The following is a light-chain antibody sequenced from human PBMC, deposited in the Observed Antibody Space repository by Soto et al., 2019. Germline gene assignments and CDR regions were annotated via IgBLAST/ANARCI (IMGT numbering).Light chain of an antibody. CDR1: SSNIGAGYE. CDR3: QSYARSLSGYV. J-gene: IGLJ1*01. V-gene: IGLV1-40*01. CDR2: ENN. Sequence: QSVLTQPPSVSEAPGQRVTISCTGSSSNIGAGYEAHWYQQVPGTAPKLLIYENNNRPSGVPDRFSGSKSGTSASLAITGRQAEYEAEYSGQSYARSLSGYVSGTGTKLTVL.